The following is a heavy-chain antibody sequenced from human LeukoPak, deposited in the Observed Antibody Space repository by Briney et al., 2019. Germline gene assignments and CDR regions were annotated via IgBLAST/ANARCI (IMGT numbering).Heavy chain of an antibody. J-gene: IGHJ4*02. V-gene: IGHV3-11*04. Sequence: PGGSLRLSCTVSGFTFSDYYMSWVRQAPGKGLEWVSYISSSGSMLHYADSVEGRFTISRDNGKSSLYLQMSSLRVEDTAVYYCTRRPYSSSWYYFDYWGQGTLVTVFS. CDR2: ISSSGSML. CDR1: GFTFSDYY. CDR3: TRRPYSSSWYYFDY. D-gene: IGHD6-13*01.